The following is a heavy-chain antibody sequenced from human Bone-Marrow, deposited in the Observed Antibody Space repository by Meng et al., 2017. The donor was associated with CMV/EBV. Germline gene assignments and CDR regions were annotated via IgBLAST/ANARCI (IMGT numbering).Heavy chain of an antibody. Sequence: SETLSLTCTVSGGSISSYYWSWIRQPPGKGLEWIGYIYYSGSTNYNPSLKSRVTISVDTSKNQFSLKLSSVTAADTAVYYCAREVSPLWPFYYWGQGPLVTVPS. J-gene: IGHJ4*02. CDR1: GGSISSYY. D-gene: IGHD2-8*01. CDR3: AREVSPLWPFYY. V-gene: IGHV4-59*01. CDR2: IYYSGST.